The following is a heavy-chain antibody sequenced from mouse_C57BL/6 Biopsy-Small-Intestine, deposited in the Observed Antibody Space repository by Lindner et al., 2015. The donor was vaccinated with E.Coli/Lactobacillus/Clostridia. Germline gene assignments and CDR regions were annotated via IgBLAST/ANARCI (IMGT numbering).Heavy chain of an antibody. CDR3: TTYSNYQRYFDV. Sequence: VQLQESGAELVRPGASVKLSCTASGFNIKDDYMHWVKQRLKQGLEWIGWIDPENGDTEYASKFQDKATITADTSSNTAYLQLSSLTSEDTAVYYCTTYSNYQRYFDVWGTGTTVTVSS. CDR2: IDPENGDT. CDR1: GFNIKDDY. J-gene: IGHJ1*03. V-gene: IGHV14-4*01. D-gene: IGHD2-5*01.